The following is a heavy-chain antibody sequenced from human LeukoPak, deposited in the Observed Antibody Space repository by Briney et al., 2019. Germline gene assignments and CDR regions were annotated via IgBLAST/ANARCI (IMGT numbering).Heavy chain of an antibody. V-gene: IGHV4-59*01. CDR2: IYYSENT. CDR3: AREVAAVAGTDY. Sequence: SETLSLTCTVSGGSISSYYWSWIRQPPGKGLEWIGYIYYSENTNYNPSLKSRVTISVDTSKNQFSLKLSSVTAADTAVYYCAREVAAVAGTDYWGQGTLVTVSS. J-gene: IGHJ4*02. CDR1: GGSISSYY. D-gene: IGHD6-19*01.